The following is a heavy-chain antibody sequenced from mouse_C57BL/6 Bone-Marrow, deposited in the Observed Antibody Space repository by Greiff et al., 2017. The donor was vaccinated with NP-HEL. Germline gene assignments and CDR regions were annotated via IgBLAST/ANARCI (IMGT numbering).Heavy chain of an antibody. CDR2: IDPSDSET. D-gene: IGHD3-2*02. CDR1: GYTFTSYW. Sequence: QVQLQQSGAELVRPGSSVKLSCKASGYTFTSYWMHWVKQRPIQGLEWIGNIDPSDSETHYNQKFKDKATLTVDKSSSTAYMQLSSLTSEDSAVYYCARYSSGYVAWFAYWGQGTLVTVSA. V-gene: IGHV1-52*01. CDR3: ARYSSGYVAWFAY. J-gene: IGHJ3*01.